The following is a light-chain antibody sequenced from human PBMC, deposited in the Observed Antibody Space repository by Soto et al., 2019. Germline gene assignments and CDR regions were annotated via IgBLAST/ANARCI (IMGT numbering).Light chain of an antibody. CDR1: QGISSS. Sequence: DLQLTQSPSFLSASVGDRVTITCRASQGISSSLAWYQQKPGKAPKLLIYDASTLQSEVPSRFSGSGSGTEFTLTISSLQPEDFATYYCQQFNSYPRTFGPGTKVDIK. CDR3: QQFNSYPRT. V-gene: IGKV1-9*01. CDR2: DAS. J-gene: IGKJ3*01.